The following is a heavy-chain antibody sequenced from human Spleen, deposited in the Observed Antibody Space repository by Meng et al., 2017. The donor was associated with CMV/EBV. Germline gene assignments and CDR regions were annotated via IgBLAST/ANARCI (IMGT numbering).Heavy chain of an antibody. CDR3: ARGGSGVFGVVIKFETNFDY. CDR1: GYF. Sequence: GYFIHTVRPTPAPWLAWVGLIHPTRACTNYAQNFQGRLTMPRATSISTAYMELSRLRSDDTAVYSCARGGSGVFGVVIKFETNFDYWGQGTLVTVSS. V-gene: IGHV1-2*02. D-gene: IGHD3-3*01. CDR2: IHPTRACT. J-gene: IGHJ4*02.